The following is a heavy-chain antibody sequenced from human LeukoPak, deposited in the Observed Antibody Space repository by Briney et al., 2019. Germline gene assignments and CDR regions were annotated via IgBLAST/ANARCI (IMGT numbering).Heavy chain of an antibody. CDR3: ARDLGGENYFDY. Sequence: PSETLSLTCAVSGGSISSSNWWSWVRQPPGKGLEGIGEIYHSGSTNYNPSLKSRVTISVDTSKNQFSLKLSSVTAADTAVYYCARDLGGENYFDYWGQGTLVTVSS. V-gene: IGHV4-4*02. CDR1: GGSISSSNW. D-gene: IGHD2-21*01. J-gene: IGHJ4*02. CDR2: IYHSGST.